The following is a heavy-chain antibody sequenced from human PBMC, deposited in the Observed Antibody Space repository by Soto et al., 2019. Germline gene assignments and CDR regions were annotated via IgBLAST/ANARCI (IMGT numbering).Heavy chain of an antibody. D-gene: IGHD7-27*01. CDR1: GGSISPYY. V-gene: IGHV4-59*01. J-gene: IGHJ3*02. CDR2: IYYTEST. Sequence: QVQLQESGPGLVKPSETLSLTCTVSGGSISPYYWNWIRQPPGKGLEWIGYIYYTESTHYSPSPKGRSNLSVGPAKEQFPPKLKSVTAGETAVYYCARNRGSNLGLNGAFDIWGQGTVVTVSA. CDR3: ARNRGSNLGLNGAFDI.